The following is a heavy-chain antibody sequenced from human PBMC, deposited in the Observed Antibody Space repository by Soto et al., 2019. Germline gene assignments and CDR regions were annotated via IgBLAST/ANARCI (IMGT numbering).Heavy chain of an antibody. D-gene: IGHD3-10*01. V-gene: IGHV4-31*11. CDR2: IYYSGST. CDR1: GGSSSSGGYY. CDR3: ARELLWFGDLPT. Sequence: TLSVTCAVGGGSSSSGGYYWSWIRQHPGKGLEWIGYIYYSGSTYYNPSLKSRVTISVDTSKNQFSLKLSSVTAADTAVYYCARELLWFGDLPTWGQRTLVTVSS. J-gene: IGHJ5*02.